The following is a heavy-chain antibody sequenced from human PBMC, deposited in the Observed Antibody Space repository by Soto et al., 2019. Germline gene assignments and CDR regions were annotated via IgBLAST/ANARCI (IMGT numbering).Heavy chain of an antibody. CDR1: GYTFTSYA. J-gene: IGHJ3*02. V-gene: IGHV1-3*01. CDR2: INAGNGNT. D-gene: IGHD3-3*01. CDR3: ARSSYDFWSGYSDDFDI. Sequence: ASVKVSCKASGYTFTSYAMHWVRQAPGQRLEWMGWINAGNGNTKYSQKFQGRVTITRDTSASTAYMELSSLRSEDTAVYYCARSSYDFWSGYSDDFDIWGQGTMVTVSS.